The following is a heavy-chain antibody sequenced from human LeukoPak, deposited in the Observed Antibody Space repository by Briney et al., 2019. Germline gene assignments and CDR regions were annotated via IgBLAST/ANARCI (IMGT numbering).Heavy chain of an antibody. V-gene: IGHV4-31*03. J-gene: IGHJ5*02. CDR2: IYYSGST. CDR1: GGSISSGGYY. CDR3: ARGGYYGGWFDP. D-gene: IGHD4-23*01. Sequence: SETLSLTCTVSGGSISSGGYYWSWIRQHPGKGLEWIGYIYYSGSTYYNPSLKSRVTISVDTSKNQFSLKLSSVTAADTAVYYCARGGYYGGWFDPWSQGTLVTVSS.